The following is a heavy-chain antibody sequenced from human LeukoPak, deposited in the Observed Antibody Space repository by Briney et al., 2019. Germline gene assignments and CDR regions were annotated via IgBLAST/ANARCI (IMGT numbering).Heavy chain of an antibody. D-gene: IGHD1-26*01. CDR2: IYHSGTT. Sequence: SETLSLTCTVSGGSISSSSYYWSWIRQPPGKGLEWIGGIYHSGTTNYNLSLKSRVTISVDKSKNQFSLKLISVTAADTAVYYCARDPAGGYGGSYIGAFDIYGQGTMVTVSS. CDR1: GGSISSSSYY. V-gene: IGHV4-39*07. J-gene: IGHJ3*02. CDR3: ARDPAGGYGGSYIGAFDI.